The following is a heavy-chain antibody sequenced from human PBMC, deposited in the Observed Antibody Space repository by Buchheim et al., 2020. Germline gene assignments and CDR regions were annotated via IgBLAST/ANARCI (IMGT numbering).Heavy chain of an antibody. V-gene: IGHV3-48*02. D-gene: IGHD3-3*01. J-gene: IGHJ4*02. CDR1: GFTFSNYS. Sequence: EVQLVESGGDLVQPGGSLRLPCAASGFTFSNYSMTWVRQAPGKGLEWISYISSSSSTIYYADPVKGRFTISRDNAKNSLFLQMNSLRDEDTAVYYCASTMRNDYWGQGTL. CDR2: ISSSSSTI. CDR3: ASTMRNDY.